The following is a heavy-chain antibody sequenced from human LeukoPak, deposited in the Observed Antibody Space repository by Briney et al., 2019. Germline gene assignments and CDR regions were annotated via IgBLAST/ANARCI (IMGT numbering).Heavy chain of an antibody. D-gene: IGHD6-6*01. Sequence: GRSLRLSCAASGFPLSTYAVHWVRQAPGKGLEWLAAISYDGSDKTYADSVRGQFIISRDNSQKTVYLQVNNLRGEETAVYYCANGRRLGAPVSKIEGYWGQGTLVTVSS. V-gene: IGHV3-30-3*01. CDR1: GFPLSTYA. J-gene: IGHJ4*02. CDR2: ISYDGSDK. CDR3: ANGRRLGAPVSKIEGY.